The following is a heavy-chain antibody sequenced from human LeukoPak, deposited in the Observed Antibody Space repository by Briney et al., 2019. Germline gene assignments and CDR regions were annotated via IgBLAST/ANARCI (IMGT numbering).Heavy chain of an antibody. CDR3: VRDVIR. Sequence: GGSLRLSCAASGFTFSSYWIHWVRQAPGKGLVWVSRINTDGSITSYADSVKGRFTISRDNAKNTLFLQMNSLRSEDTAVYYCVRDVIRRGQGTLVTVSS. V-gene: IGHV3-74*01. CDR2: INTDGSIT. CDR1: GFTFSSYW. J-gene: IGHJ4*02. D-gene: IGHD2/OR15-2a*01.